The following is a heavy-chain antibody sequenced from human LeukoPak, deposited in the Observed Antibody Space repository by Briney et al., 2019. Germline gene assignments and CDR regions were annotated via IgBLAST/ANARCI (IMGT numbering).Heavy chain of an antibody. V-gene: IGHV3-23*01. Sequence: GGSLRLSCVASGFTFSNYAMSWVRQTPGKGLEWVSSISGSGGSTHYADSVKGRFTISRDNSKNILYLQMNSLRAEDTAVYYCAKDRQGSSPYYGMDVWGQGTTVTVSS. CDR3: AKDRQGSSPYYGMDV. CDR2: ISGSGGST. J-gene: IGHJ6*02. CDR1: GFTFSNYA. D-gene: IGHD6-13*01.